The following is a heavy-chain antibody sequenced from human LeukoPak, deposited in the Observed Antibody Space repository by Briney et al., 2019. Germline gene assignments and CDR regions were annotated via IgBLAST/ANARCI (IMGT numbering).Heavy chain of an antibody. Sequence: GGSLRLSCVAAGFTFSSRDWMTWVRQAPGKGLEWVANIKQDGSEKNYVDSVKGRFTISRDNSKNTLYLQMNSLRAEDTAVYYCAKQSTVTTNGPFDYWGQGTLVTVSS. CDR3: AKQSTVTTNGPFDY. CDR2: IKQDGSEK. D-gene: IGHD4-17*01. J-gene: IGHJ4*02. V-gene: IGHV3-7*01. CDR1: GFTFSSRDW.